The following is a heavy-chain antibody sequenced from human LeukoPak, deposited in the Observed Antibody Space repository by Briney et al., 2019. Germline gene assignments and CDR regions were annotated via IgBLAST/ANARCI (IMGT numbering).Heavy chain of an antibody. CDR3: AREGRDAYNYAFDI. Sequence: GGSLRLSCAASGFTFSDHYMDWVRQAPGKGLEWVARSRSKAQSYSTAYAASVEGRFTISRDASKDLLHLQMNSLKTEDTAVYYCAREGRDAYNYAFDIWGQGTTVTVSS. D-gene: IGHD5-24*01. V-gene: IGHV3-72*01. J-gene: IGHJ3*02. CDR2: SRSKAQSYST. CDR1: GFTFSDHY.